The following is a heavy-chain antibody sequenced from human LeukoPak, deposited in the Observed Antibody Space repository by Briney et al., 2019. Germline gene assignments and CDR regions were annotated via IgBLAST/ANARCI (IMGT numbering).Heavy chain of an antibody. CDR3: TSVSKTVVPATIDY. D-gene: IGHD2-15*01. V-gene: IGHV4-39*01. Sequence: SETLSLTCTVSGGSISSSSYNWGWIRQPPGKGLEWIGSIYYSGSTYYNPSVKSRVTISVDTSKNQFSLKLRSVTAADTAVYYCTSVSKTVVPATIDYWGQGTQVTVSS. CDR1: GGSISSSSYN. J-gene: IGHJ4*02. CDR2: IYYSGST.